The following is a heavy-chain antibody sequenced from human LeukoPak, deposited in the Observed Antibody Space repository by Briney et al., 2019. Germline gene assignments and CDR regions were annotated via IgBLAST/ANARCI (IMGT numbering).Heavy chain of an antibody. D-gene: IGHD5-24*01. V-gene: IGHV3-21*01. J-gene: IGHJ3*02. CDR3: ARRGDGYNFGAFDI. Sequence: GGSLRLSCAASGFTFSSYSMNWVRQAPGKGLEWVSSISSSSSYIYYADSVKGGFTISRDNAKNSLYLQMNSLRAEDTAVYYCARRGDGYNFGAFDIWGQGTMVTVSS. CDR1: GFTFSSYS. CDR2: ISSSSSYI.